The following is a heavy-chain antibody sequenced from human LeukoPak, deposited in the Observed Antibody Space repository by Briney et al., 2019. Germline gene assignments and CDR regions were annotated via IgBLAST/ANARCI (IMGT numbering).Heavy chain of an antibody. V-gene: IGHV4-34*01. CDR1: GGSFSSYY. CDR2: INHSGST. D-gene: IGHD3-10*01. CDR3: ARDGAGSGMRAFDY. J-gene: IGHJ4*02. Sequence: SETLSLTCAVYGGSFSSYYWSWIRQPPGKGLEWIGEINHSGSTNYNPSLKSRVTISVDTSKNQFSLKLSSVTAEDTAVYYCARDGAGSGMRAFDYWGQGTLVTVSS.